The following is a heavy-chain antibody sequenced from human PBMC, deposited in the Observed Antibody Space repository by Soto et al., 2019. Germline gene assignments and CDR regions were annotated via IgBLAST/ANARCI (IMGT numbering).Heavy chain of an antibody. D-gene: IGHD1-26*01. CDR1: GGTFSSYT. J-gene: IGHJ4*02. CDR2: IIPIFGTP. Sequence: QVQLVQSGAEVKKPGSSVTVSCKASGGTFSSYTISWVRQAPGQGLEWMAGIIPIFGTPIYAQKFQDRVTITADDSTMTAYMEMNRLTSEDTAVYHCARVVVGSRLSLDYWGQGTLVTISS. V-gene: IGHV1-69*01. CDR3: ARVVVGSRLSLDY.